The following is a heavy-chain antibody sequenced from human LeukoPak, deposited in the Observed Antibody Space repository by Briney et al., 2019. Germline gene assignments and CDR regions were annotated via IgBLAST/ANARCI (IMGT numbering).Heavy chain of an antibody. CDR3: AGRQRYLYDILTGYYIPGYVYYFDY. V-gene: IGHV4-34*01. Sequence: SETLSLTCAVYGGSFSGYYWSWIRQPPGKGLEWIGEINHSGSTNYNPSLKSRVTISVDTSKNQFSLKLSSVTAADTAVYYCAGRQRYLYDILTGYYIPGYVYYFDYWGQGTLVTVSS. CDR2: INHSGST. D-gene: IGHD3-9*01. CDR1: GGSFSGYY. J-gene: IGHJ4*02.